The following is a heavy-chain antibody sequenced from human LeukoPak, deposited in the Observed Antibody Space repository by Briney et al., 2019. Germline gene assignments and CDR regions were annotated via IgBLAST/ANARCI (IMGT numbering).Heavy chain of an antibody. Sequence: PGGSLRLSCAASGFTFSSYAMSWVRQAPGKGLVWVSRINSDGSSTSYADSVKGRFTISRDNAKNTLYLQMNSLRAEDTAVYYCAREGMAIMVRGVIRNMRYYGMDVGGQGTTVTVSS. D-gene: IGHD3-10*01. CDR2: INSDGSST. CDR1: GFTFSSYA. J-gene: IGHJ6*02. V-gene: IGHV3-74*01. CDR3: AREGMAIMVRGVIRNMRYYGMDV.